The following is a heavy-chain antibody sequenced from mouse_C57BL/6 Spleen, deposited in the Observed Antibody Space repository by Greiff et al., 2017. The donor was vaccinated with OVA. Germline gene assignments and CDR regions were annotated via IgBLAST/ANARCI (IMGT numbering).Heavy chain of an antibody. V-gene: IGHV1-74*01. J-gene: IGHJ2*01. Sequence: QVHVKQPGAELVKPGASVKVSCKASGYTFTSYWMHWVKQRPGQGLEWIGRIHPSDSDTNYNQKFKGKATLTVDKSSSTAYMQLSSLTSEDSAVYYCATPTAQATYFDYWGQGTTLTVSS. CDR3: ATPTAQATYFDY. CDR2: IHPSDSDT. D-gene: IGHD3-2*02. CDR1: GYTFTSYW.